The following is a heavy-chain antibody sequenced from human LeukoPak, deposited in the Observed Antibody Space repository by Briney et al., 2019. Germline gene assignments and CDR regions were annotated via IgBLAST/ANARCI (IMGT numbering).Heavy chain of an antibody. CDR3: ARWDSSSWYPYFDY. J-gene: IGHJ4*02. CDR2: ISAHNGNT. D-gene: IGHD6-13*01. V-gene: IGHV1-18*01. Sequence: ASVKVSCKASGYTFTSYGISWVRQAPGQGLEWMGWISAHNGNTNYAQKLQGRVTMTTDTSTSTAYMELRSLRSDDTAVYYCARWDSSSWYPYFDYWGQGTLVTVSS. CDR1: GYTFTSYG.